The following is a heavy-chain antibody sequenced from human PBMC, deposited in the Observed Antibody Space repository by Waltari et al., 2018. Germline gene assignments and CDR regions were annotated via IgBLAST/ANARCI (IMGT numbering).Heavy chain of an antibody. D-gene: IGHD4-17*01. Sequence: QVQLQESGPGLVKPSETLSLTCTVSGGSISSYYWIWIRQPPGKGLEWIGYIYYSGSTNYNPSLKSRVTISVETSKNQFSLKLSSVTAADTAVYYCARDNDYGGKGYWYFDLWGRGTLVTVSS. V-gene: IGHV4-59*01. CDR2: IYYSGST. CDR1: GGSISSYY. CDR3: ARDNDYGGKGYWYFDL. J-gene: IGHJ2*01.